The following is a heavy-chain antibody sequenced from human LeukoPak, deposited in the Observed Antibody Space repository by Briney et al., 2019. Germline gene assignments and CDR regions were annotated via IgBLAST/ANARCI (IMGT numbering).Heavy chain of an antibody. CDR1: GFTFSTYG. D-gene: IGHD2-15*01. J-gene: IGHJ4*02. V-gene: IGHV3-30*02. CDR2: IRSDGNEK. CDR3: AQERDRRGYFDY. Sequence: PGGSLRLSCAASGFTFSTYGMHWVRQAPGKGLEWVTFIRSDGNEKYYADSVKGRFTISRDNSKSTLYLQMNSLRAEDTAVYYCAQERDRRGYFDYWGLGALVTVSS.